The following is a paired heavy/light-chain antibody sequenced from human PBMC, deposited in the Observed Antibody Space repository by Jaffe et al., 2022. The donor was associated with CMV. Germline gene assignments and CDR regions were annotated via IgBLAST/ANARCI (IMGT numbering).Light chain of an antibody. Sequence: DIQMTQSPSSLSASVGDRVTITCRASQSISIYLNWYQWKPGRAPKLLIYASSTLQSGVPSRFSGSGSGTDFTLTISSLQLEDFAIYYCQQSYTIPTFGGGTKVDIK. CDR2: ASS. V-gene: IGKV1-39*01. CDR1: QSISIY. J-gene: IGKJ4*01. CDR3: QQSYTIPT.
Heavy chain of an antibody. CDR1: GFTFEDHA. Sequence: EVQLVESGGGLVQPGRSLRLSCAASGFTFEDHAMHWVRQVPGKRLEWVSGFSWDSGNIDYADSVKGRFTIFRDNAKNSLFLQMNSLRPEDTAVYYCVRDRVAVAGRGGYYFDYWGQGVLVTVSS. CDR2: FSWDSGNI. J-gene: IGHJ4*02. D-gene: IGHD6-19*01. V-gene: IGHV3-9*01. CDR3: VRDRVAVAGRGGYYFDY.